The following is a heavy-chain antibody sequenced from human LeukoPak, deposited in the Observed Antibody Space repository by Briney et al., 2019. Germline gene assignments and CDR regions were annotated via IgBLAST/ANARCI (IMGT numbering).Heavy chain of an antibody. V-gene: IGHV5-51*01. CDR2: IYPAGSHT. CDR1: GSSFTNYW. J-gene: IGHJ6*02. Sequence: PGSALKISFKAAGSSFTNYWIGWGRPLPGEGLEWVGFIYPAGSHTIYNPTFQGQVTISADKSISTSYLQWSGLKASDTALYYCARLGDGYNKLGGHYYSGMDVWGQGTTVTVSS. CDR3: ARLGDGYNKLGGHYYSGMDV. D-gene: IGHD5-24*01.